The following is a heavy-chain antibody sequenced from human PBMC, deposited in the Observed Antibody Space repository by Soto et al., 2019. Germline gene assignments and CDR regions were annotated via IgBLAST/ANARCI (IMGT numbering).Heavy chain of an antibody. CDR2: IYYSGST. CDR1: GGSISSGDYY. CDR3: ARDGRLRYFDWYEEWYFDL. J-gene: IGHJ2*01. Sequence: TLSLTCTVSGGSISSGDYYWSWIRQPPGKGLEWIGYIYYSGSTYYNPSLKSRVTISVDTSKNQFSLKLSSVTAADTAVYYCARDGRLRYFDWYEEWYFDLRGRGTLVTVSS. D-gene: IGHD3-9*01. V-gene: IGHV4-30-4*01.